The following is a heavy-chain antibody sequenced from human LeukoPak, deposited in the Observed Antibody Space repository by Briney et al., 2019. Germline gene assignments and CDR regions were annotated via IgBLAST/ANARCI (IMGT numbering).Heavy chain of an antibody. V-gene: IGHV3-53*01. CDR3: AKVASQKKTPWYFDL. D-gene: IGHD2-2*01. CDR1: GFTLSSNF. CDR2: IYSGGST. J-gene: IGHJ2*01. Sequence: PGGSLRLSCAASGFTLSSNFMSCVRQAPGKGLEWVSVIYSGGSTYYADSVTGLFTISRDNSKNTLYLQMNSLRAEDTAVYYCAKVASQKKTPWYFDLWGRGTLVTVSS.